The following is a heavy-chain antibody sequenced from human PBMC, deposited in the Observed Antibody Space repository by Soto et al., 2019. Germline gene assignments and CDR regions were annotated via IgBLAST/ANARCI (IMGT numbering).Heavy chain of an antibody. D-gene: IGHD2-8*01. CDR3: ARRRNGESADY. J-gene: IGHJ4*02. Sequence: SETLSLTCTVSGGSISSYYWSWIRQPPGKGLEWIGYIYYSGSTNYNPSLKSRVTISVDTSKNQFSLKLSSVTAADTAVYYCARRRNGESADYWGPGTLVTVSS. V-gene: IGHV4-59*01. CDR2: IYYSGST. CDR1: GGSISSYY.